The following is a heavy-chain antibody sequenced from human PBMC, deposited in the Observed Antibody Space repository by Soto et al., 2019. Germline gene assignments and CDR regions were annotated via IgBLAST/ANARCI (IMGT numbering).Heavy chain of an antibody. CDR1: GGSISSYY. Sequence: SETLSLTCTVSGGSISSYYWSWIRQPPGKGLEWIGYIYYSGSTNYNPSLKSRVTISVDTSKNQFSLKLSSVTAADTAVYYCARVVGAYCISTSCYSYYFDYWGQGTLVTVSS. CDR3: ARVVGAYCISTSCYSYYFDY. CDR2: IYYSGST. V-gene: IGHV4-59*01. J-gene: IGHJ4*02. D-gene: IGHD2-2*01.